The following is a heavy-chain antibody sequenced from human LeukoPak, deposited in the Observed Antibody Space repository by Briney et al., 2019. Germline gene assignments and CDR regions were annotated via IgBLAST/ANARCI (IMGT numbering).Heavy chain of an antibody. CDR1: GGSFSGYY. CDR2: INHSGST. Sequence: PSETLSLTCAVYGGSFSGYYWSWIRQPPGKGLEWIGEINHSGSTNYNPSLKSRVTISVDTSKNQFSLKLSSVTAADTAVYYCARGRRQWLVRDYYMDFWGKGTTVTVSS. CDR3: ARGRRQWLVRDYYMDF. J-gene: IGHJ6*03. D-gene: IGHD6-19*01. V-gene: IGHV4-34*01.